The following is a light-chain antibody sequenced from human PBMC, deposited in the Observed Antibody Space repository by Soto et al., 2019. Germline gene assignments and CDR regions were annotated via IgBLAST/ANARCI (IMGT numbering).Light chain of an antibody. J-gene: IGLJ2*01. V-gene: IGLV2-8*01. Sequence: QSALTQPPSASGSLGQSVTSSCTGTSSDVGGYNSVSWYQQRPGKAPKLLIYGVSKRPSGVPVRFSGSKSGNTASLTVSGLQTGDEADYYCSSFGGSDNVLFGGGTKLTVL. CDR2: GVS. CDR3: SSFGGSDNVL. CDR1: SSDVGGYNS.